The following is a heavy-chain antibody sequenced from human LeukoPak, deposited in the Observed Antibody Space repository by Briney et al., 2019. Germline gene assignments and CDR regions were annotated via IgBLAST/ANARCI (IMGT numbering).Heavy chain of an antibody. V-gene: IGHV4-4*02. CDR1: GGSISRSNW. CDR3: ASPRAERSTWYAVDY. D-gene: IGHD6-13*01. CDR2: IYDNGST. J-gene: IGHJ4*02. Sequence: SETLSLTCAVSGGSISRSNWWSWFRQSPGKGLEWIGEIYDNGSTNYNPSLKSRVTISVDKSKNQFSLKLSSVTAADTAVYYCASPRAERSTWYAVDYWGQGTLVTVSA.